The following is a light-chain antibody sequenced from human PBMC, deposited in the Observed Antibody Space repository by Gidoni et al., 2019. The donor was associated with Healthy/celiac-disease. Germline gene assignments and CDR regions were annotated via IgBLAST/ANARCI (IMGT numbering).Light chain of an antibody. CDR2: AAS. V-gene: IGKV1-39*01. Sequence: DIQMTQSPSSLSASVGDRVTITCRVSQSISSYLNWYQQKPGKAPKLLIYAASSLQSGVPSRFSGSGSGTDFTLTISSLQPEDFATYYCQQSYSTPPLTFGGGTKVEIK. CDR3: QQSYSTPPLT. J-gene: IGKJ4*01. CDR1: QSISSY.